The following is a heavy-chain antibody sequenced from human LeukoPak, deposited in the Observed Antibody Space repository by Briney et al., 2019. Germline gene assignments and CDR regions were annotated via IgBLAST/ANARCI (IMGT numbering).Heavy chain of an antibody. CDR1: GFTFDDYA. CDR3: AKDLSGSYSEYYFDY. D-gene: IGHD1-26*01. Sequence: PGGSLRLSCAASGFTFDDYAMHWVRQAPGKGLEWVSGISWNSGSIGYADSVKGRFTISRDNAKNSLYLQMNSLRAEDTALYYCAKDLSGSYSEYYFDYWGQGTLVTVSS. J-gene: IGHJ4*02. CDR2: ISWNSGSI. V-gene: IGHV3-9*01.